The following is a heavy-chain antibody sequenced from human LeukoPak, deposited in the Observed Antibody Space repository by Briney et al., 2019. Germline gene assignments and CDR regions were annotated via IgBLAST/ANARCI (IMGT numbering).Heavy chain of an antibody. CDR3: ARDLGYYDSSGYSGNDAFDI. J-gene: IGHJ3*02. CDR1: GYTFTGYY. D-gene: IGHD3-22*01. V-gene: IGHV1-2*02. Sequence: ASVKVSCKASGYTFTGYYMHWVRQAPGQGLEWMGWINPNSGGTNYAQKFQGRVTMTRDTSISTAYMELSSLRSEDTAVYYCARDLGYYDSSGYSGNDAFDIWGQGTMVTVSS. CDR2: INPNSGGT.